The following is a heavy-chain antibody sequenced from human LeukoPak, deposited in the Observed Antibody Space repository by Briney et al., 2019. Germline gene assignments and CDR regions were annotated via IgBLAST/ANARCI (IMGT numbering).Heavy chain of an antibody. J-gene: IGHJ6*02. D-gene: IGHD5-18*01. CDR1: GYTFPSYF. CDR3: ARGGYSYGYNYYYGMDV. Sequence: GASVKVSCKASGYTFPSYFMHWVRQAPGQGLEWMGGIIPIFGTANYAQKFQGRVTITADESTSTAYMEQSSLRSEDTAVYYCARGGYSYGYNYYYGMDVWGQGTTVTVSS. V-gene: IGHV1-69*13. CDR2: IIPIFGTA.